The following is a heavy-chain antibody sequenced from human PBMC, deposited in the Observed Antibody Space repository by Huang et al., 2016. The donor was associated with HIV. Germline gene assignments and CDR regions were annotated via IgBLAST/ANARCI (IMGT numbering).Heavy chain of an antibody. V-gene: IGHV4-34*01. CDR3: ARGQGGYYYYYMDV. CDR1: GGSFSGYY. Sequence: QVQLQQWGAGLLRPSETLSLTCAVYGGSFSGYYGTWIRQPPGKGLEWIGEINHSGSTNYNPSLKSRVTISVDTSRNQFSLTLTSVTAADTAVYYCARGQGGYYYYYMDVWGKWTTVTVSS. CDR2: INHSGST. J-gene: IGHJ6*03.